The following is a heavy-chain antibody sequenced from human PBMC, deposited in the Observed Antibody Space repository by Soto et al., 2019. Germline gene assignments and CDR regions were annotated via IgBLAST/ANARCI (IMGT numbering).Heavy chain of an antibody. CDR1: WGSIVNGGDY. CDR3: ASGVVRGINPDAFDI. CDR2: IYYSGST. V-gene: IGHV4-39*01. Sequence: SETLSPPPTVSWGSIVNGGDYRSLVRKNPGKGMEWIGSIYYSGSTYYNPSLKSRVTISVDTSKNQFSLKLSSVTAADTAVYYCASGVVRGINPDAFDIWGQGTMVTVS. J-gene: IGHJ3*02. D-gene: IGHD3-10*01.